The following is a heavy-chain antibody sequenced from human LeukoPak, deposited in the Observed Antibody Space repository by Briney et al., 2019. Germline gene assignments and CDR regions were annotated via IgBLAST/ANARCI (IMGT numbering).Heavy chain of an antibody. Sequence: GGSLRLSCAASGFTFSSYAMSWVRQAPGKGLEWVSAISGSGGSTYYADSVKGRFTISRDNSKNTLYLQMNSLKVEDTAVYYCARLGEHVANTMVRGVEAFDIWGQGTMVTVSS. D-gene: IGHD3-10*01. V-gene: IGHV3-23*01. CDR3: ARLGEHVANTMVRGVEAFDI. CDR2: ISGSGGST. CDR1: GFTFSSYA. J-gene: IGHJ3*02.